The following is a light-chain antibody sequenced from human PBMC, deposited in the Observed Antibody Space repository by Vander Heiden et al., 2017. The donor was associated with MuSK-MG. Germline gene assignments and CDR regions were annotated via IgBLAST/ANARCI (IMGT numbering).Light chain of an antibody. CDR1: SSNIGAGYD. Sequence: QSVLTQPPSVSGAPGQRVTISCTGSSSNIGAGYDVHWYQQLPGTAPKLLIYDNYNRPSGVPDRFSGSKSGTSASLAITGLQAEDEADYYCQSYDSSLSGSRVFGGGTNLTVL. J-gene: IGLJ2*01. CDR3: QSYDSSLSGSRV. CDR2: DNY. V-gene: IGLV1-40*01.